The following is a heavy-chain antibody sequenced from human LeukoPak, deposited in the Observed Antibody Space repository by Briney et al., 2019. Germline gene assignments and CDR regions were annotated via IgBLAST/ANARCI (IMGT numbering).Heavy chain of an antibody. CDR3: AKGRIVKMVRGGYYYYYMDV. V-gene: IGHV1-69*05. CDR1: GGTFSSYA. Sequence: ASVKVSCKASGGTFSSYAISWVRQAPGQGLEWMGGIIPIFGTANYAQKFQGRVTITTDESTSTAYMELSSLRSEGTAVYYCAKGRIVKMVRGGYYYYYMDVWGEGTTVTVSS. D-gene: IGHD3-10*01. CDR2: IIPIFGTA. J-gene: IGHJ6*03.